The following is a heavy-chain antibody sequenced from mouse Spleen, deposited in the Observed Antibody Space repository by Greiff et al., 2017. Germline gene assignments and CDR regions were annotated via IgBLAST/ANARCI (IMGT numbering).Heavy chain of an antibody. CDR2: IYPGGGYT. CDR3: ARHGYYGSSPAGFAY. D-gene: IGHD1-1*01. Sequence: QVQLKQPGAELVRPGTSVKMSCKASGYTFTNYWIGWAKQRPGHGLEWIGDIYPGGGYTNYNEKFKGKATLTADKSSSTAYMQFSSLTSEDSAIYYCARHGYYGSSPAGFAYWGQGTLVTVSA. CDR1: GYTFTNYW. J-gene: IGHJ3*01. V-gene: IGHV1-63*01.